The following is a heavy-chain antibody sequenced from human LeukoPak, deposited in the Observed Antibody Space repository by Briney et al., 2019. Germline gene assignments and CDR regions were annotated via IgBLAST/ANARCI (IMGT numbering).Heavy chain of an antibody. D-gene: IGHD3-3*01. Sequence: GASVKVSCKASGYTFTSYDINWVRQAPGQGLEWMGWISAYNGNTNYAQKLQGRVTMTTDTSTSTAYMELRSLRSDDTAVYYCARDQRRLRFLEWLTSGLDYWGQGTLVTVSS. V-gene: IGHV1-18*01. J-gene: IGHJ4*02. CDR3: ARDQRRLRFLEWLTSGLDY. CDR1: GYTFTSYD. CDR2: ISAYNGNT.